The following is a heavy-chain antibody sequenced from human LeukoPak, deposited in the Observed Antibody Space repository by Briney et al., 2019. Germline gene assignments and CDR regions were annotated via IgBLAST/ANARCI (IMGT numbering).Heavy chain of an antibody. Sequence: GGSLRLSCAAFGFTFSTYEMNWVRQAPGKGLEWVSYISSSGSFIYYADSLKGRFTISRDNAKNSLYLQMNSLRAEDTAVYYCARETLSANDAFDIWGQGTLVTVSS. V-gene: IGHV3-48*03. CDR1: GFTFSTYE. J-gene: IGHJ3*02. CDR3: ARETLSANDAFDI. CDR2: ISSSGSFI.